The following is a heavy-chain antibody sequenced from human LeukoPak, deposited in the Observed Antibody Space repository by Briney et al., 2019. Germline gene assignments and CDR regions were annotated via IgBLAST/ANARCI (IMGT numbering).Heavy chain of an antibody. CDR1: GFTFSGYG. J-gene: IGHJ4*02. CDR2: ISHDGSDS. CDR3: AKELYFGSGSYPDY. Sequence: GGSLRLSCAASGFTFSGYGMHWVRQAPGKGLEWVAVISHDGSDSHYADSVKGRFTISRDNSKNTVYLQMSGLRPEDTAVYFCAKELYFGSGSYPDYWGQGTLVRVSS. V-gene: IGHV3-30*18. D-gene: IGHD3-10*01.